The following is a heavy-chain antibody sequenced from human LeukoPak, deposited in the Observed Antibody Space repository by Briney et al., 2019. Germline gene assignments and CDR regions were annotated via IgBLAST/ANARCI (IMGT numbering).Heavy chain of an antibody. D-gene: IGHD3-3*01. V-gene: IGHV3-23*01. CDR3: AKVGSSEMEWLLYSDP. J-gene: IGHJ5*02. Sequence: GGSLRLSCAASGLTFSSYWMHWVRQAPGKGLEWVSAISGSSGHTYYADSVKGRFTISRDNSKNTLYLQMNSLRAEDTAVYYWAKVGSSEMEWLLYSDPGGRGPLVTVSS. CDR1: GLTFSSYW. CDR2: ISGSSGHT.